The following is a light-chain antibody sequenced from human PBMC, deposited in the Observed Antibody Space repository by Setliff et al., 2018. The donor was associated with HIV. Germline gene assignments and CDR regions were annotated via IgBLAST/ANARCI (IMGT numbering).Light chain of an antibody. CDR3: LLYYGGTYV. J-gene: IGLJ1*01. CDR1: KGAVTSGYY. Sequence: QEPSLTVSPGGKVTLTCASSKGAVTSGYYPNWFQQKPGQEQRALIYSTSNKHDGTPARFSGALLGGKAALTLSGGQPEDEAAYYCLLYYGGTYVFGNGTKVTV. V-gene: IGLV7-43*01. CDR2: STS.